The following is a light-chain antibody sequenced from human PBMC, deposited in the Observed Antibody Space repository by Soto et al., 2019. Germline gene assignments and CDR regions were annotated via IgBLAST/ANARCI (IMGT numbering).Light chain of an antibody. Sequence: TKSAAAVSLKKGERVTLSCRTSRSVNSHVAWCQQKPGQAPRLLLYGASTRATGIPVRFSGSGFGTEFTLTISSLQSEDFAVYYGQQYKHRPLFGQGTLLAVK. CDR1: RSVNSH. J-gene: IGKJ5*01. V-gene: IGKV3-15*01. CDR2: GAS. CDR3: QQYKHRPL.